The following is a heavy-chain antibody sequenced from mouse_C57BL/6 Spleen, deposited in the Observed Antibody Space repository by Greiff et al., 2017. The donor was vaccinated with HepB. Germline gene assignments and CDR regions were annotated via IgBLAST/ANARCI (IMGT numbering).Heavy chain of an antibody. D-gene: IGHD4-1*01. J-gene: IGHJ1*03. Sequence: VQLQESGPELVKPGASVKISCKASGYAFSSSWMNWVKQRPGKGLEWIGRIYPGDGDTNYNGKFKGKATLTADKSSSTAYMQLSSLTSEDSAVYFCARVTGTWYFDVWGTGTTVTVSS. CDR2: IYPGDGDT. CDR1: GYAFSSSW. CDR3: ARVTGTWYFDV. V-gene: IGHV1-82*01.